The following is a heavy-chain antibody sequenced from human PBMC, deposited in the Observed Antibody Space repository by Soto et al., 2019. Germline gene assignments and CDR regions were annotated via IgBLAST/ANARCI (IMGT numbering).Heavy chain of an antibody. Sequence: SETLSLTCTVSGGSISSDIYHWTWIRQSPGKGLEWIGYIYYSGSIFYNPSSKSRVTISVDTSKNQFCLQLSSVTAADTAVYFCAREDDGGDRDYYGLDLWGQGTTVTAP. CDR3: AREDDGGDRDYYGLDL. CDR2: IYYSGSI. V-gene: IGHV4-30-4*08. J-gene: IGHJ6*02. CDR1: GGSISSDIYH. D-gene: IGHD2-21*02.